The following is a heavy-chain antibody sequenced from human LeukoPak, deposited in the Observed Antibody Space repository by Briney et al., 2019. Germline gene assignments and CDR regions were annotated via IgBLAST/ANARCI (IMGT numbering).Heavy chain of an antibody. Sequence: GASVKVSCKASGYTFTGYYMHWVRQAPGQGLEWMGWINPNSGGTNYAQKFQGRVTMTRDTSISTAYMELSRLRSDDTAVYYCARSPRRGYCSSTSCDYYYYMDVWGKGTTVTVSS. V-gene: IGHV1-2*02. CDR2: INPNSGGT. CDR1: GYTFTGYY. D-gene: IGHD2-2*01. CDR3: ARSPRRGYCSSTSCDYYYYMDV. J-gene: IGHJ6*03.